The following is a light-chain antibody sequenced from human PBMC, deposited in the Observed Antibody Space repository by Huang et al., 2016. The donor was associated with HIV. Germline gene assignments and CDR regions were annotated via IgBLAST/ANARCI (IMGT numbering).Light chain of an antibody. V-gene: IGKV1-5*01. CDR3: HQYDSYPYT. CDR2: DAS. Sequence: IQTTQSLFTLSASVGYRVTISFRASQSISTWLAWYQQKPGKAPKLLIYDASILESGVPSRFSGSGSETEFTLTIRSLQPDNFATYYCHQYDSYPYTFGQGTKLEI. J-gene: IGKJ2*01. CDR1: QSISTW.